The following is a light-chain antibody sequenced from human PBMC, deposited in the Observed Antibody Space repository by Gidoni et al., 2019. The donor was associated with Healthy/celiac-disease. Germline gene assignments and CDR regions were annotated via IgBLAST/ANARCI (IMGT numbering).Light chain of an antibody. J-gene: IGKJ4*01. Sequence: EIVLTQSPCTMSLSLGERATLSCRASQSVSSSYLAWYQQKPGQAPRLLIYGASSRATGIPDRFSGSGSGTDCTLTISRLEPEDFAVYYCQQYGSSPLLTFGGGTKVEIK. CDR1: QSVSSSY. V-gene: IGKV3-20*01. CDR2: GAS. CDR3: QQYGSSPLLT.